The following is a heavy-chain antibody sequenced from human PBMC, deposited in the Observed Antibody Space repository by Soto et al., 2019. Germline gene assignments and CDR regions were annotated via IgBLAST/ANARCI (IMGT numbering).Heavy chain of an antibody. V-gene: IGHV4-59*01. Sequence: PSETLSLTCTVSGGSINIFYWSWIRQSPEKGLEWIGHTSHSGNANYSPSFKSRATISVDTSKNQVFLKLTSVTAADTAVYYCVREGYFDSGDSYHEGSWGQGVLVTVSS. CDR1: GGSINIFY. D-gene: IGHD3-22*01. CDR3: VREGYFDSGDSYHEGS. J-gene: IGHJ5*02. CDR2: TSHSGNA.